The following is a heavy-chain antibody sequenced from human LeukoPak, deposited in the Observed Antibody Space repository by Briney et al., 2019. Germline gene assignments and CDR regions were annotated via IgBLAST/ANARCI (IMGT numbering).Heavy chain of an antibody. CDR2: ISSSSSYT. D-gene: IGHD2-15*01. CDR3: ARVYCSGGSCPLGYFDY. Sequence: GGSLRLSCAASGFTFSDYYTSWIRQAPGKGLEWVSYISSSSSYTNYADSVKGRFTISRDNAKNSLYLQMNSLRAEDTAVYYCARVYCSGGSCPLGYFDYWGQGTLVTVSS. J-gene: IGHJ4*02. V-gene: IGHV3-11*05. CDR1: GFTFSDYY.